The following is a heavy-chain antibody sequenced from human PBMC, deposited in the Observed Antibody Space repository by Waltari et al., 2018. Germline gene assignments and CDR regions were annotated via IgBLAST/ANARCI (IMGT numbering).Heavy chain of an antibody. CDR2: IRYDGSNK. V-gene: IGHV3-30*02. J-gene: IGHJ4*02. CDR3: AKETYYYDSSGYYPLGY. CDR1: GFTFSSYG. D-gene: IGHD3-22*01. Sequence: QVQLVESGGGVVQPGGSLRLSCAASGFTFSSYGMHWVRQAPGKGLEWVAFIRYDGSNKYYADSVKGRFTISRDNSKNTLYLQMNSLRAEDTAVYYCAKETYYYDSSGYYPLGYWGQGTLVTVSS.